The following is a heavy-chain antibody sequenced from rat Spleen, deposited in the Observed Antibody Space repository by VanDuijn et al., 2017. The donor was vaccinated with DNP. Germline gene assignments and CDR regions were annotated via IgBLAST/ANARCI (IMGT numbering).Heavy chain of an antibody. CDR3: ARHGAAISLYWYFDF. J-gene: IGHJ1*01. Sequence: EVQLVESGGGLVQPGRSLKLSCAASGFTFSNYDMAWVRQAPTKGLEWVASISTSGGSTYYRDSVKGRFTVSRDNAKSTLYLQMDSLRSEDTATYYCARHGAAISLYWYFDFWGPGTMVTVSS. D-gene: IGHD1-2*01. V-gene: IGHV5-25*01. CDR2: ISTSGGST. CDR1: GFTFSNYD.